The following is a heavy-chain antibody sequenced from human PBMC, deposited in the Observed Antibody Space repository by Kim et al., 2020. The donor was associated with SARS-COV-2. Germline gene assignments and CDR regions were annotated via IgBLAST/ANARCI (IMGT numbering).Heavy chain of an antibody. CDR3: AKVPDLQRSIDY. J-gene: IGHJ4*02. V-gene: IGHV3-30*18. Sequence: GGSLRLSCAASGFTFSSYGMHWVRQAPGKGLEWVAVISYDGSNKYYADSVKGRFTISRDNSKNTLYLQMNSLRAEDTAVYYCAKVPDLQRSIDYWGQGTLVTVSS. CDR2: ISYDGSNK. CDR1: GFTFSSYG. D-gene: IGHD2-2*01.